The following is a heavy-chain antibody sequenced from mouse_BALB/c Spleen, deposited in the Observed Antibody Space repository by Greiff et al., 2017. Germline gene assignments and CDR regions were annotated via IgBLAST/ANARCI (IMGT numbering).Heavy chain of an antibody. CDR3: TRLTGTGDY. Sequence: VQLQQSGAELVKPGASVKLSCKASGYTFTSYYMYWVKQRPGQGLEWIGEINPSNGGTNFNEKFKSKATLTVDKSSSTAYMQLSSLTSEDSAVYYCTRLTGTGDYWGQGTTLTVSS. J-gene: IGHJ2*01. D-gene: IGHD4-1*01. CDR1: GYTFTSYY. V-gene: IGHV1S81*02. CDR2: INPSNGGT.